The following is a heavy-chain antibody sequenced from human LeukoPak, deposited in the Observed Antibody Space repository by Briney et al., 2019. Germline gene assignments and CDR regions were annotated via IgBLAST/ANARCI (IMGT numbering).Heavy chain of an antibody. D-gene: IGHD3-3*01. CDR2: INPNSGGT. J-gene: IGHJ4*02. Sequence: ASVKVSCKASGYTFTGYYMHWVRQAPGQGLEWMGWINPNSGGTNYAQKFQGRVTMTRDTSISTAYMELSRLRSDDTAVYYCARDWGDFWSGYCPYWGQGTLVTVSS. V-gene: IGHV1-2*02. CDR1: GYTFTGYY. CDR3: ARDWGDFWSGYCPY.